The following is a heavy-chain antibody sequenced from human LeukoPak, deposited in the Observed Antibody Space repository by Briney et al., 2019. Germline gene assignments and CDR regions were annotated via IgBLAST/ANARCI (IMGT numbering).Heavy chain of an antibody. Sequence: ASVKVSCKASGYTFTSYYMHWVRQAPGQGLEWMGIINPSGGSTSYAQKFQGRVTMTRDTSTSTVYMELSSLRAEDTAVYYCAILGYCSSTSCPEPDYWGQGTLVTVSS. D-gene: IGHD2-2*01. CDR1: GYTFTSYY. J-gene: IGHJ4*02. CDR3: AILGYCSSTSCPEPDY. V-gene: IGHV1-46*01. CDR2: INPSGGST.